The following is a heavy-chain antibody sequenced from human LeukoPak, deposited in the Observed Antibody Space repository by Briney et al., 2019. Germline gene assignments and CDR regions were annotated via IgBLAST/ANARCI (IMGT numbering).Heavy chain of an antibody. CDR2: INPSGGST. J-gene: IGHJ4*02. CDR1: GYTFTSYY. V-gene: IGHV1-46*01. D-gene: IGHD4-17*01. Sequence: ASVKVSCKASGYTFTSYYMHWVRQAPGQGLEWMGIINPSGGSTCYAQKFQGRVTMTRDTSTSTVYMELSSLRSEDTAVYYCASDTVHGDSIIGLPRGPDYWAQGTLATVPS. CDR3: ASDTVHGDSIIGLPRGPDY.